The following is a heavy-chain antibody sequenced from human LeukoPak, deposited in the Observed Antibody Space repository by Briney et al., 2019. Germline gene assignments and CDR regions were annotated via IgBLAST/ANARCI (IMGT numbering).Heavy chain of an antibody. Sequence: SETLSLTCTVSGGSISSHYWSWIRQPPGKGLEWIGYIYYSGSTNYNPSLKSRVTISVDTSKNQFSLKLSSVTAADTAVYYCASSGYPEDAFDIWGQGTMVTVSS. CDR2: IYYSGST. CDR1: GGSISSHY. V-gene: IGHV4-59*11. D-gene: IGHD3-22*01. CDR3: ASSGYPEDAFDI. J-gene: IGHJ3*02.